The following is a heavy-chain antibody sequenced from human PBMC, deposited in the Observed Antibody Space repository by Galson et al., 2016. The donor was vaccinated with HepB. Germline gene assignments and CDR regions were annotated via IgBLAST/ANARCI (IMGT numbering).Heavy chain of an antibody. J-gene: IGHJ4*02. CDR2: ISSDGSNE. D-gene: IGHD5-24*01. Sequence: SLRLSCAASGFTFSSYALSWVRQAPGKGLEWVAVISSDGSNEWYADSVKGRFTISRDNSQNTLSLQMSSLRPEDTAAYCSAREAERWNYLDYWGQGALVTVSS. CDR3: AREAERWNYLDY. V-gene: IGHV3-30*04. CDR1: GFTFSSYA.